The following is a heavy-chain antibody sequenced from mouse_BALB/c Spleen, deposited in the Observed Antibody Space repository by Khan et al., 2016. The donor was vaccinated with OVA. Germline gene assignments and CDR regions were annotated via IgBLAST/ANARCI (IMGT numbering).Heavy chain of an antibody. CDR2: FLPGSGNA. CDR3: ARVWYGSRDYFDS. Sequence: QVQLKQSGAELMKPGASVKISCKATGYTFSNYWIEWVKQRPGHGLEWIGEFLPGSGNANYNERFKGKATLASDASSNTAFMQLSSLTSEDSAVXFCARVWYGSRDYFDSWGQGTILTVSS. J-gene: IGHJ2*01. D-gene: IGHD1-1*01. CDR1: GYTFSNYW. V-gene: IGHV1-9*01.